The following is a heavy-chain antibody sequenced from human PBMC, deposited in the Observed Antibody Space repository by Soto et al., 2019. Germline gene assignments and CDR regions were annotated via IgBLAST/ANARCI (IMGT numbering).Heavy chain of an antibody. J-gene: IGHJ4*02. CDR3: ARDLYYDSSGLDY. CDR1: EFSFSNYA. Sequence: QVQLVESGGGVVQPGRSLRLSCAASEFSFSNYAMHWVRQAPGKGLEWVAFISFDGSTKYKDSVKGRFTISRDNSKNTLFLQMNSLRAEDTAVYFCARDLYYDSSGLDYWGQGTLVTVSS. CDR2: ISFDGSTK. V-gene: IGHV3-30-3*01. D-gene: IGHD3-22*01.